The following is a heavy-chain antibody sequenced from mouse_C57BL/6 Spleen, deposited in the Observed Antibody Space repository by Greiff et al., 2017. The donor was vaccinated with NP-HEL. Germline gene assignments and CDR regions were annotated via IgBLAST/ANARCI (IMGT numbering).Heavy chain of an antibody. CDR1: GYAFSSYW. J-gene: IGHJ3*01. CDR3: ARGDYYGSSSAWFAY. V-gene: IGHV1-80*01. Sequence: LVESGAELVKPGASVKISCKASGYAFSSYWMNWVKQRPGKGLEWIGQIYPGDGDTNYNGKFKGKATLTADKSSSTAYMQLSSLTSEDSAVYFCARGDYYGSSSAWFAYWGQGTLVTVSA. CDR2: IYPGDGDT. D-gene: IGHD1-1*01.